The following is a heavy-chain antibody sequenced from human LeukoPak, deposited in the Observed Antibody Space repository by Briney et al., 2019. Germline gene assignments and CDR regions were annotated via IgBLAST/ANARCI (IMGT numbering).Heavy chain of an antibody. CDR3: ARGRDIVVVPAAMSSWFDP. J-gene: IGHJ5*02. V-gene: IGHV4-34*01. CDR1: GGSFSGYY. D-gene: IGHD2-2*01. CDR2: INHSGST. Sequence: PSETLSLTCAVYGGSFSGYYWSCMRQPPGKGVEGIGEINHSGSTNYNPSLKSRVTISVDTSTNQFSLKLSSVTAADTAVYYCARGRDIVVVPAAMSSWFDPWGQGTLVTVSS.